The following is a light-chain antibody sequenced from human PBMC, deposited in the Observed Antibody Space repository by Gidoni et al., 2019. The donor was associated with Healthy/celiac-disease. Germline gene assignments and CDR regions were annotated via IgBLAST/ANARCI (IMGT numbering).Light chain of an antibody. J-gene: IGKJ4*01. CDR2: DAS. Sequence: EIVLTQSPATLSLSPGERATLSCRASQSVSSYLAWYQQKPGQAPRLLIYDASNRATGIPARFSGSGSGTDFTLTISSLEPEDFAVYYWQQRSNWLTFXGXTKVEIK. V-gene: IGKV3-11*01. CDR3: QQRSNWLT. CDR1: QSVSSY.